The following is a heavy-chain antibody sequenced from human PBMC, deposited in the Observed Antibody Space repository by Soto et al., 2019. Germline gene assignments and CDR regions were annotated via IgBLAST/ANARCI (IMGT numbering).Heavy chain of an antibody. CDR2: INASGGST. J-gene: IGHJ5*02. V-gene: IGHV1-46*01. Sequence: ASVKVSCKASGYTFTSYYMHWVRQAPGQGLEWMGIINASGGSTSYAQKFQGRVTMTRDTSTSTVYMELSSLRSEDTAVYYCARERAGNWFDPWGQGTLVTVSS. CDR1: GYTFTSYY. CDR3: ARERAGNWFDP.